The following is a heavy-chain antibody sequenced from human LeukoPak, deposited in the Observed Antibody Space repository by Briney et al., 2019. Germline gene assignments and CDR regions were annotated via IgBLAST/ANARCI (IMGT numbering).Heavy chain of an antibody. V-gene: IGHV4-61*09. D-gene: IGHD5-18*01. CDR2: ISTSGRT. CDR3: ARGLHGYTYGYVPWELYYYMDV. Sequence: SETLSLTCTVSGGSLNSGRYYWRWIRQPAGRGLEWIGHISTSGRTSYSPSLKSRVTISVDTSKNQFSLKMSSVSAADTAVYYCARGLHGYTYGYVPWELYYYMDVWGKGTTVTISS. J-gene: IGHJ6*03. CDR1: GGSLNSGRYY.